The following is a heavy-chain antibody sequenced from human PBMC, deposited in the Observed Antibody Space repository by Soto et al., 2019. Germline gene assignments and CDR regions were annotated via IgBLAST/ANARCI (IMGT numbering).Heavy chain of an antibody. V-gene: IGHV5-51*01. CDR3: ASLGSLLQTIDY. CDR1: GYTFTNYW. Sequence: PGESLKISCQASGYTFTNYWIAWVRHMPGRGLEWMGLIFPRDSDTRYNSSFEGQVTISADRSIATAYLQWTSLKASDTATYFCASLGSLLQTIDYWGQGTPVTVSS. D-gene: IGHD4-4*01. CDR2: IFPRDSDT. J-gene: IGHJ4*02.